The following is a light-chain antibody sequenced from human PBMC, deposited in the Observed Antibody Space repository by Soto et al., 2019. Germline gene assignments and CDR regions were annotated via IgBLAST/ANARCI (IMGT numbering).Light chain of an antibody. J-gene: IGLJ1*01. CDR2: DVS. CDR3: SSYTSSSTLV. V-gene: IGLV2-14*01. CDR1: SSDVGGYNY. Sequence: QSVLTQPASVSGSPGQSITISCTGTSSDVGGYNYVSWYQQHPGKAPKLMIYDVSNRPSGVSNSFSGSKSGNTASLTISGLQAEDEADYYCSSYTSSSTLVFGTGTKVTVL.